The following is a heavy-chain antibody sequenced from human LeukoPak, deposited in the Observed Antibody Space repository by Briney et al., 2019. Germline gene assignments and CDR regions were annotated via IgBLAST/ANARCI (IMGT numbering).Heavy chain of an antibody. Sequence: QAGGSLRLSCAASGFTFSNYWMTWVRQAPGKGLEWVANINQDGSEKNYVDSVKGRFTISRDNAKNSLYLQMNSLRAEDTAVYYCATRSSHTSRWYVYLFWDYWGQGALVTVSS. CDR2: INQDGSEK. D-gene: IGHD6-13*01. CDR3: ATRSSHTSRWYVYLFWDY. CDR1: GFTFSNYW. V-gene: IGHV3-7*01. J-gene: IGHJ4*02.